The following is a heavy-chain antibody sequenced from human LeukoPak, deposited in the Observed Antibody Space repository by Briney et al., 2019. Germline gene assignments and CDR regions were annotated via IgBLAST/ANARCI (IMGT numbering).Heavy chain of an antibody. Sequence: SETLSLTCTVSGGSISSYYWSWIRQPPGKGLEWIGYIYYSGSTNYNPSLKSRVTISVDTSKNQFSLKLSSVTAADTAVYYCARSLIVVVPAATHWFDPWGQGTLVTVSS. D-gene: IGHD2-2*01. CDR3: ARSLIVVVPAATHWFDP. CDR2: IYYSGST. V-gene: IGHV4-59*01. J-gene: IGHJ5*02. CDR1: GGSISSYY.